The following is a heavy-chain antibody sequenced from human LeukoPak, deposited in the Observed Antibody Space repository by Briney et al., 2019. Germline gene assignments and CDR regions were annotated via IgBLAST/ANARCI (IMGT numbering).Heavy chain of an antibody. V-gene: IGHV1-46*03. Sequence: ASVKVSCKASGYTFTSYYMHWVRQAPGQGLEWTGIINPSGGSTSYAQKFQGRVTMTRDTSTSTVYMELSSLRSEDTAVYYCASPGRITIFATGFDYWGQGTLVTVSS. CDR3: ASPGRITIFATGFDY. D-gene: IGHD3-3*01. CDR2: INPSGGST. CDR1: GYTFTSYY. J-gene: IGHJ4*02.